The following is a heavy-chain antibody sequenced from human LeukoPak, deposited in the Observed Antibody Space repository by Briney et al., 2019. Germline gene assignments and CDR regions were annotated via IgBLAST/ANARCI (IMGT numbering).Heavy chain of an antibody. D-gene: IGHD5-18*01. CDR3: ARGGIGSYGPDY. CDR1: AFTFSDYW. CDR2: IKGDESEK. Sequence: GGSLRLSCAASAFTFSDYWMSWVRQAPGKGLKWVANIKGDESEKNYVDSVKGRFTISRDNTKNSLYLQMNSLRAEDTAVYYCARGGIGSYGPDYWGQGTLVTVSS. V-gene: IGHV3-7*05. J-gene: IGHJ4*02.